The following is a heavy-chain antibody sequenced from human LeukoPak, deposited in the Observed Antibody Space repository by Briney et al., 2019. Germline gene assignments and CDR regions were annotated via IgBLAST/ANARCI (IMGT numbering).Heavy chain of an antibody. J-gene: IGHJ3*01. CDR1: GFSFTSYW. D-gene: IGHD3-10*01. V-gene: IGHV3-7*01. Sequence: GGSLRLSCSASGFSFTSYWMSWVRQAPGKGLEWGANIKHDGSEKYYVDSVKGRFTISRDNAKNSVYLEMNSLRAEDTAVYYCAREGKYGSGTYGAFDVWGQGTMVTVS. CDR2: IKHDGSEK. CDR3: AREGKYGSGTYGAFDV.